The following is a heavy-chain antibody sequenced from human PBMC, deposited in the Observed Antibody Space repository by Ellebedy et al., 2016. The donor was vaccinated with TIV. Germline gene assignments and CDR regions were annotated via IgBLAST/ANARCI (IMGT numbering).Heavy chain of an antibody. CDR3: ERGSVEVGAMTEAFDI. J-gene: IGHJ3*02. V-gene: IGHV3-48*02. CDR1: GFTLSKYS. Sequence: GESLKISCVTSGFTLSKYSMNWVRQAPGKGLDWVSYISSRSTTIYDADSVKGRFTISRDNAKNSLYLDMKSLRNEDTAVYYCERGSVEVGAMTEAFDIWGHGTLVAVSS. CDR2: ISSRSTTI. D-gene: IGHD1-26*01.